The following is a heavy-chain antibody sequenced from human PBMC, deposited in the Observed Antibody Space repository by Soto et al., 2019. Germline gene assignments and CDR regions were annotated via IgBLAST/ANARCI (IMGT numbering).Heavy chain of an antibody. J-gene: IGHJ4*02. Sequence: GALRLSCAASGFTFNSYSMNWVRQAPGKGLEWISYITMGGGAMYYADPVKGRFTISRDNVNNSLYLQMNSLTAEDTAVYYCARDVAHAFDYWGQGILVTVSS. CDR3: ARDVAHAFDY. CDR2: ITMGGGAM. CDR1: GFTFNSYS. V-gene: IGHV3-48*01.